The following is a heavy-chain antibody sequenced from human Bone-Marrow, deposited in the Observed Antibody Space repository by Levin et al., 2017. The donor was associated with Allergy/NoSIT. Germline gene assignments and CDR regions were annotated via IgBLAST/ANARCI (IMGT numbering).Heavy chain of an antibody. Sequence: VSGPTLVKPTQTLTLTCTFSGFSLDTSVMRLSWIRQPPGKALEWLARIDGDDDKLYSTSLRTRLAISKDTSKNQVVLRMTNMDPADTGTYYCALGKYQLDYWGQGTLVTVSS. J-gene: IGHJ4*02. CDR1: GFSLDTSVMR. CDR3: ALGKYQLDY. V-gene: IGHV2-70*04. D-gene: IGHD2-2*01. CDR2: IDGDDDK.